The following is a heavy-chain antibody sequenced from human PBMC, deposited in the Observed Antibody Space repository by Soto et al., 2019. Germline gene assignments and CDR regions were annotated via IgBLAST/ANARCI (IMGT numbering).Heavy chain of an antibody. Sequence: PGESLKISCKGSGYSFTSYWIGWVRQMPGKGLEWMGIIYPGDSDTRYSPSFQGQVTISADKSISTAYLQWSSLKASDTAMYYCARPIGYYGSGSYVGYWGQGTLVTVSS. CDR1: GYSFTSYW. CDR2: IYPGDSDT. V-gene: IGHV5-51*01. CDR3: ARPIGYYGSGSYVGY. D-gene: IGHD3-10*01. J-gene: IGHJ4*02.